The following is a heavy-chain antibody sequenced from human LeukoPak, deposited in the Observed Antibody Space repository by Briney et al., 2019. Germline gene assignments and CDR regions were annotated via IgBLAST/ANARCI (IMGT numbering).Heavy chain of an antibody. CDR1: GFSFSGYW. CDR3: ARDTHYSMDV. J-gene: IGHJ6*02. Sequence: GGSLRLSCSASGFSFSGYWVHWVRHTPGKGLVWVSHIKGDGRTTTYAESVKGRFTISRDDAKNMVYLQMNSLRAEDTAVYYCARDTHYSMDVWGQGTTVTVSS. V-gene: IGHV3-74*01. CDR2: IKGDGRTT.